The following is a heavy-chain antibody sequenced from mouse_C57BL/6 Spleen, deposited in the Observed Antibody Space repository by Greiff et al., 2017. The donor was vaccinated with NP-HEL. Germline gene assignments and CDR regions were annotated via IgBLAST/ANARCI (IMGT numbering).Heavy chain of an antibody. CDR2: IDPSDSYT. J-gene: IGHJ2*01. CDR1: GYTFTSYW. V-gene: IGHV1-50*01. Sequence: QVQLQQPGAELVKPGASVKLSCKASGYTFTSYWMQWVKQRPGQGLEWIGEIDPSDSYTNYNQKFKGKATLTVDTSSSTAYMQLSSLTSEDSAVYYCARGSYYGSWDYFDYWGKGTTLTVSS. D-gene: IGHD1-1*01. CDR3: ARGSYYGSWDYFDY.